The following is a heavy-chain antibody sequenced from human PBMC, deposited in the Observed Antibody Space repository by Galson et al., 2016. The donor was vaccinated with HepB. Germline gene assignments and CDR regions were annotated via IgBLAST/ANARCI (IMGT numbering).Heavy chain of an antibody. J-gene: IGHJ4*02. V-gene: IGHV4-59*01. CDR1: GGSIRSYY. CDR3: AGDGGYDWFDY. CDR2: IYYSGSA. Sequence: GGSIRSYYWSWIRQPPGKGLEWIGYIYYSGSANYNPSLKSRVSISVDTSKSQFSLKLTSVTAADTAVYYCAGDGGYDWFDYWGQGTLVTVSS. D-gene: IGHD5-12*01.